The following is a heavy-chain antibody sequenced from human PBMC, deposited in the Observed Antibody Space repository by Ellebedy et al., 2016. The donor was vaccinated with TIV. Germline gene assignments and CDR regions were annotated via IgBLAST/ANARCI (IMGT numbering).Heavy chain of an antibody. CDR3: ARMGVLGYSGSHRFDP. D-gene: IGHD5-12*01. V-gene: IGHV1-18*01. J-gene: IGHJ5*02. Sequence: AASVKVSCKASGYTFTTYGISWVRQAPGQGLEWMGWISAYNGNTKYAQNLQGRVTLTTDTSTRTAYMELRNLISDDTAVYFCARMGVLGYSGSHRFDPWGQGTLVTVSS. CDR2: ISAYNGNT. CDR1: GYTFTTYG.